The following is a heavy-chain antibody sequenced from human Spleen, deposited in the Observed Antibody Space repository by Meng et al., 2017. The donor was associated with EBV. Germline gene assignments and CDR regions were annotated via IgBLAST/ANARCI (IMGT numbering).Heavy chain of an antibody. V-gene: IGHV4-61*01. J-gene: IGHJ4*02. CDR3: ARRGAASYNHYDGTGYENYSDS. Sequence: VALRGSGPGPVKPQETRALTCTVSGGSVSTTSYFWSWVRQSPGKGLEWIGYVFYTGSTNDNTSLQGRVTISIDTSKNQFSLKLSSVTAADTAVYYCARRGAASYNHYDGTGYENYSDSWGRGTLVTVSS. CDR1: GGSVSTTSYF. D-gene: IGHD3-16*01. CDR2: VFYTGST.